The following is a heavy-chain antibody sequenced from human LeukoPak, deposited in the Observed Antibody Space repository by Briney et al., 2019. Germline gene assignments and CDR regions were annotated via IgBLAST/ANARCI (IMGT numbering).Heavy chain of an antibody. D-gene: IGHD4-17*01. J-gene: IGHJ3*02. CDR2: IRGGGGSA. CDR1: GFTFSAYA. CDR3: ARDPNGDYIGAFDM. Sequence: GGSLRLSCTASGFTFSAYAMMWVRQAPGKGPEGVSAIRGGGGSALYADSVKGRFTISRDNSKYTLFLQMNSLRAEDTAVYYCARDPNGDYIGAFDMWGPGTMVTVSS. V-gene: IGHV3-23*01.